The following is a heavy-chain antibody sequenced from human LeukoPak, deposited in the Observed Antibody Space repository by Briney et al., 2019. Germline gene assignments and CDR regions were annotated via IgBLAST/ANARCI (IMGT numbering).Heavy chain of an antibody. CDR1: GYSFTTYW. Sequence: GESLKISCKGSGYSFTTYWIAWVRQMSGRGLEWMGIISPDDSEIRYSPSFRGQVTISADNSTSTAYLQWSRLKASDTAIYYCARHEGSGSYYSYWGQGTLVTVSS. D-gene: IGHD1-26*01. J-gene: IGHJ4*02. CDR2: ISPDDSEI. CDR3: ARHEGSGSYYSY. V-gene: IGHV5-51*01.